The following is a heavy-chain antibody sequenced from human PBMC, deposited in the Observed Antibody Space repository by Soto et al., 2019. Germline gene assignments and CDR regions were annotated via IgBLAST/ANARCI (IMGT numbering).Heavy chain of an antibody. V-gene: IGHV3-11*01. CDR3: AASRDGYSHYYYYGMDV. CDR2: ISSSGSTI. D-gene: IGHD5-18*01. J-gene: IGHJ6*02. CDR1: GFTFSDYY. Sequence: QVQLVESGGGLVKPGGSLRLSCAASGFTFSDYYMSWIRQAPGKGLEWVSYISSSGSTIYYADSVKGRFTISRDNAKNSLYLQMNSLSAEDTAVYYCAASRDGYSHYYYYGMDVWGQGTTVTVSS.